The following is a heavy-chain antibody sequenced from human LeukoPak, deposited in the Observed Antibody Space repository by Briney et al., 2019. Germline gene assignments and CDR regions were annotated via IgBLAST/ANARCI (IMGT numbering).Heavy chain of an antibody. J-gene: IGHJ4*02. CDR1: GYTFTSYV. V-gene: IGHV1-18*04. Sequence: ASVKVSCKASGYTFTSYVTTGVPRPPDKGFEGWGWISAYNGNTNYAQKLQGRVTMTTDTSTSTAYMELRSLRSDDTAVYYCARDRAWYYGSGVDYWGQGTLVTVSS. CDR3: ARDRAWYYGSGVDY. CDR2: ISAYNGNT. D-gene: IGHD3-10*01.